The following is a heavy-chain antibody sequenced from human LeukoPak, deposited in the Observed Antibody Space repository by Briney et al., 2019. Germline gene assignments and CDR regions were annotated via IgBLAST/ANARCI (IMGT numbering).Heavy chain of an antibody. V-gene: IGHV1-2*02. CDR3: ARTSGWFDT. J-gene: IGHJ5*02. D-gene: IGHD6-19*01. CDR1: GYTFTGYY. Sequence: ASVKVSCKASGYTFTGYYMHWVRQAPGQGLEWMGWINPNSGATNYAQRFQGRVTITRDTSISTAYMELTRLRYDDTAVYYCARTSGWFDTWGQGSLVTVSS. CDR2: INPNSGAT.